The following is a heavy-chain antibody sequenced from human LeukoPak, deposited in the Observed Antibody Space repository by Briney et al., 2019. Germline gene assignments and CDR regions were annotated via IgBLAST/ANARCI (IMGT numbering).Heavy chain of an antibody. CDR3: ARHEGYCSGGSCYSVRWFDP. V-gene: IGHV4-39*01. J-gene: IGHJ5*02. CDR2: IFYSGTT. Sequence: KPSETLSLTCTVSGVSISSTSSYWGWIRQPPGKGLEWIGSIFYSGTTYYNPSLKSRVTISVDTSKNQFSLKLTSVTATDTSVYYCARHEGYCSGGSCYSVRWFDPWGQGTLVTVSS. CDR1: GVSISSTSSY. D-gene: IGHD2-15*01.